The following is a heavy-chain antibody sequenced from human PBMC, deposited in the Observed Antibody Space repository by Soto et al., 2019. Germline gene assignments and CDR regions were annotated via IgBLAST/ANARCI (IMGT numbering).Heavy chain of an antibody. V-gene: IGHV5-10-1*01. CDR1: GYSFTSYW. Sequence: GESLKISCKGSGYSFTSYWISWVRQMPGKGLEWMGRIDPSDSYTNYSPSFQGHVTISADKSISTAYLQWSSLKASDTAMYYCARLRGQYYYDSSGYWPNWFDPWGQGTLVTVSS. J-gene: IGHJ5*02. CDR3: ARLRGQYYYDSSGYWPNWFDP. D-gene: IGHD3-22*01. CDR2: IDPSDSYT.